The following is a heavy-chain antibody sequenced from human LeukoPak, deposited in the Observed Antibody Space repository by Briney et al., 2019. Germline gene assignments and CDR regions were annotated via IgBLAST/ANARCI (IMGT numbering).Heavy chain of an antibody. D-gene: IGHD3-10*01. V-gene: IGHV1-24*01. CDR2: FDPEYGET. Sequence: ASVKVSCKVSGSTLTELFMHWVRQAPGKGLEWMGGFDPEYGETMYAQKFQGRVTMTEDTSTDTAYMELSSLKSEDTAVYYCATEGRYGSGTYYMTYWGQGTLLTVSS. J-gene: IGHJ4*02. CDR1: GSTLTELF. CDR3: ATEGRYGSGTYYMTY.